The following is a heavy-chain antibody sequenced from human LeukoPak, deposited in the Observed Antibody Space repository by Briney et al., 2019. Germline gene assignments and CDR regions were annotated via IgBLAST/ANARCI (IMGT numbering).Heavy chain of an antibody. Sequence: PGRSLRLSCAASGFTFSSYGMHWVRQAPGKGLEWVAVIWYDGSNKYYADSVKGRFTISRDNSKNTLYLQMNSLRAEDTAVYYCARDIRTGYSSGLVDYWGQGTLVTVSS. V-gene: IGHV3-33*01. CDR3: ARDIRTGYSSGLVDY. J-gene: IGHJ4*02. CDR2: IWYDGSNK. CDR1: GFTFSSYG. D-gene: IGHD6-19*01.